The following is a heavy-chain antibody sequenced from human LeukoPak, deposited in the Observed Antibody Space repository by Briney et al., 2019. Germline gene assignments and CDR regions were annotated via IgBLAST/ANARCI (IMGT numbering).Heavy chain of an antibody. D-gene: IGHD3-22*01. CDR2: ISSSSSYI. CDR3: ARAESYYDSSGYYYPRGYYFDY. CDR1: GFTFSSYS. Sequence: GGSLRLSCAASGFTFSSYSMNWVRQAPGKGLEWVSSISSSSSYIYYADSVKGRFTISRDNAKNSLYLQMNSLRAEDTAVYYCARAESYYDSSGYYYPRGYYFDYWGQGTLVTVSS. J-gene: IGHJ4*02. V-gene: IGHV3-21*01.